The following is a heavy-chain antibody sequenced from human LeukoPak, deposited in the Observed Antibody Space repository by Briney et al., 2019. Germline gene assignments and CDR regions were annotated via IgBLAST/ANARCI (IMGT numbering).Heavy chain of an antibody. Sequence: GESLKISCKGSGYSFTSYWIGWVRQMPGKGLEWMGIIYPGDSDTRYSPSFQGQVTISADKSISTAYLQWSSLKASDTAMCYCARRGSSGYYGHHDAFDIWGQGTMVTVSS. CDR2: IYPGDSDT. J-gene: IGHJ3*02. D-gene: IGHD3-22*01. V-gene: IGHV5-51*01. CDR1: GYSFTSYW. CDR3: ARRGSSGYYGHHDAFDI.